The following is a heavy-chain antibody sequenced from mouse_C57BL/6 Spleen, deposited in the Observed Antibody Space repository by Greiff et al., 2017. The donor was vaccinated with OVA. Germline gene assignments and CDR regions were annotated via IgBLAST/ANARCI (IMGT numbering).Heavy chain of an antibody. CDR1: GYTFTSYW. V-gene: IGHV1-55*01. CDR2: IYPGSGST. J-gene: IGHJ3*01. Sequence: VQLQQPGAELVKPGASVKMSCKASGYTFTSYWITWVKQRPGLGLEWIGDIYPGSGSTNYNEKFKSKATLTVDTASSTAYMQLSSLTSEDSAVYYCARSETYYSNPSWFAYWGQGTLVTVSA. CDR3: ARSETYYSNPSWFAY. D-gene: IGHD2-5*01.